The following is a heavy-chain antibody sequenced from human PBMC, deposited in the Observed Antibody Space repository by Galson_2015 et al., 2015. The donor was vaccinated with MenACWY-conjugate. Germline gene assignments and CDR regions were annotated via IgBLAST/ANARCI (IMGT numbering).Heavy chain of an antibody. Sequence: CAISGDSVSSHSAAWNWIRQSPSRGLEWLGRTYYRSKWYTDYALSVRSRITINPDTSKNHFSLQLNSVTPDDTAVYYCTRGAAAAAGASYYYYYFMDVWGKGTTVTVSS. CDR2: TYYRSKWYT. D-gene: IGHD6-13*01. J-gene: IGHJ6*03. CDR1: GDSVSSHSAA. CDR3: TRGAAAAAGASYYYYYFMDV. V-gene: IGHV6-1*01.